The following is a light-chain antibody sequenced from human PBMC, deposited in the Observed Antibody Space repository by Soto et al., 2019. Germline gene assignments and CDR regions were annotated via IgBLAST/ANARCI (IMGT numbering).Light chain of an antibody. J-gene: IGLJ3*02. Sequence: QPVLNQPPSASGTPGQRVTISCSGSSSNIGSNAVSWYQHFPGTAPKVLIYSDDQRPSGVPDRFSGSKSGTSASLAISGLRADDEADYFCAAWGDSLNTWVFGGGTKLTVL. CDR1: SSNIGSNA. CDR2: SDD. CDR3: AAWGDSLNTWV. V-gene: IGLV1-44*01.